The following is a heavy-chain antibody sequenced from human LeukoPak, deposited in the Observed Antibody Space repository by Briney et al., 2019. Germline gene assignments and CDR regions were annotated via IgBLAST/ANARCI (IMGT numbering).Heavy chain of an antibody. CDR3: AKDDYFDSGSYPFDC. CDR1: GFTFSSYS. Sequence: GGSLRLSCAASGFTFSSYSMNWVRQAPGKGLEWVSYISSGGSTIYYADSVKGRFTISRDNAKNTLYLQMSSLRGEDTAIYYCAKDDYFDSGSYPFDCWGQGTLVTVSS. CDR2: ISSGGSTI. D-gene: IGHD3-10*01. V-gene: IGHV3-48*04. J-gene: IGHJ4*02.